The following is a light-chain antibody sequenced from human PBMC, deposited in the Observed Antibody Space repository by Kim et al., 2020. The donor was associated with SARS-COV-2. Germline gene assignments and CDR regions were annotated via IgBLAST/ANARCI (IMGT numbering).Light chain of an antibody. J-gene: IGLJ3*02. CDR3: LLSYSGTQV. CDR1: TGAVTSRHY. V-gene: IGLV7-46*01. CDR2: DTT. Sequence: PGGTVTRTCDTSTGAVTSRHYPYWLQQKPGQVPRTLIYDTTNKQSWTPARFSGSLLGGKAAMTLSGAQPEDEAVYYCLLSYSGTQVFGGGTQLTVL.